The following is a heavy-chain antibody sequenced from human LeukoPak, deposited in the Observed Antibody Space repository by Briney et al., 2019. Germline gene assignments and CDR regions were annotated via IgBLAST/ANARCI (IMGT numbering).Heavy chain of an antibody. CDR2: IYYSGST. Sequence: SETLSLTCTVSGGSISSYYWSWIRQPPGKGLEWIGYIYYSGSTNYNPSLKSRVTISVDTSKNQFSLKLSSVTAADTAVYYCARVRGSYSGHDAFDTWGQGTMVTVSS. CDR3: ARVRGSYSGHDAFDT. CDR1: GGSISSYY. V-gene: IGHV4-59*01. D-gene: IGHD1-26*01. J-gene: IGHJ3*02.